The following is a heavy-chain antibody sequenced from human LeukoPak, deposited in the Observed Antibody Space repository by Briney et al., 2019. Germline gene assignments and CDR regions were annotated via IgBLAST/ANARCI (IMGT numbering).Heavy chain of an antibody. D-gene: IGHD6-19*01. CDR2: IYYSGRT. CDR3: ARPIAVAENWFDP. V-gene: IGHV4-39*01. J-gene: IGHJ5*02. CDR1: GASISSNSYY. Sequence: SETLSLTCTVSGASISSNSYYWGWIRQPPGKGLEWIGNIYYSGRTYYNPSLKSRVTISVDTSKNQFSLKLSSVTAADTAVYYCARPIAVAENWFDPWGQGTLVTVSS.